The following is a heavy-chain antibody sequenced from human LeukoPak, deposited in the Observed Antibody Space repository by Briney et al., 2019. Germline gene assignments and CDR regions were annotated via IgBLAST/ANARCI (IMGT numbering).Heavy chain of an antibody. V-gene: IGHV1-2*02. CDR2: INPNSGGT. CDR1: GYTFTGYY. CDR3: ARVPDMYYYYMDV. J-gene: IGHJ6*03. Sequence: GASVKVSCKASGYTFTGYYMHWVRQAPGQGLEWMGWINPNSGGTNYAQKFQGRVTITADKSTSTAYMKLSSLRPEDTAVYYCARVPDMYYYYMDVWGKGTTVTVSS.